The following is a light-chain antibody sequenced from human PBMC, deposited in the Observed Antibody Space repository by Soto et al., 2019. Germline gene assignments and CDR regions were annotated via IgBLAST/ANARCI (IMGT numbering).Light chain of an antibody. CDR2: LGS. CDR3: MRALESPWT. J-gene: IGKJ1*01. V-gene: IGKV2-28*01. Sequence: DIVMTQSPLSLSVTPGEPASISCRSSQSLLHTNGYNYLDWYLQKPGQSPQLLIYLGSNRASGVPDRFSGSGSGTDFTLKISRVEAEDVGVYYCMRALESPWTFGQGTKVEIK. CDR1: QSLLHTNGYNY.